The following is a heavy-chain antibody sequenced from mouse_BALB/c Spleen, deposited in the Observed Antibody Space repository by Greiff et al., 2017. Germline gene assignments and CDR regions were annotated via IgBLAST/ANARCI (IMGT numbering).Heavy chain of an antibody. D-gene: IGHD2-2*01. CDR1: GYSFTSYW. Sequence: EVQLQQSGTVLARPGASVKMSCKASGYSFTSYWMHWVKQRPGQGLEWIGAIYPGNSDTSYNQKFKGKAKLTAVTSASTAYMELSSLTNEDSAVYYCAYGYDEGRFAYWGQGTLVTVSA. CDR3: AYGYDEGRFAY. CDR2: IYPGNSDT. J-gene: IGHJ3*01. V-gene: IGHV1-5*01.